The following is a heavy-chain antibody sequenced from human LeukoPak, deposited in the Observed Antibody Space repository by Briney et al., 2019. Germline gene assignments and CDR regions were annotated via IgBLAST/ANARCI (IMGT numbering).Heavy chain of an antibody. CDR3: ARDNGDYDFWSGSTPNWGFDY. CDR2: IYTSGST. CDR1: GGSISSYY. Sequence: SETLSLTCTVSGGSISSYYWSWIRPPAGKGLEWIGRIYTSGSTNYNPSLKSRVTMSVDTSKNQFSLKLSSVTAADTAVYYCARDNGDYDFWSGSTPNWGFDYWGQGTLVTVSS. V-gene: IGHV4-4*07. J-gene: IGHJ4*02. D-gene: IGHD3-3*01.